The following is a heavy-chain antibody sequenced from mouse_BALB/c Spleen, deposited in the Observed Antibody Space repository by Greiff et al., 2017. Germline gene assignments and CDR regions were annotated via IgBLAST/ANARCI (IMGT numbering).Heavy chain of an antibody. V-gene: IGHV2-2*02. D-gene: IGHD4-1*01. CDR3: ARWGTGTHAMDY. Sequence: QVQLKESGPGLVQPSQSLSITCTVSGFSLTSYGVHWVRQSPGKGLEWLGVIWSGGSTDYNAAFISRLSISKDNSKSQVFFKMNSLQANDTAIYYCARWGTGTHAMDYWGQGTSVTVSS. CDR2: IWSGGST. J-gene: IGHJ4*01. CDR1: GFSLTSYG.